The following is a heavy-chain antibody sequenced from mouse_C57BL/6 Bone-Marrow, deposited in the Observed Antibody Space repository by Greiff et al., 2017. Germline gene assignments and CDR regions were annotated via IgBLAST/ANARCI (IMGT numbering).Heavy chain of an antibody. CDR3: ARINWVDFDY. CDR2: IYPRSGNT. J-gene: IGHJ2*01. Sequence: QVQLKESGAELVRPGASVKLSCTASGFNIKDDYMHWVKQRTGQGLEWIGEIYPRSGNTYYNEKFKGKATLTADKSSSTAYMELRSLTSEDSAVYFCARINWVDFDYWGQGTTLTVSS. V-gene: IGHV1-81*01. D-gene: IGHD4-1*01. CDR1: GFNIKDDY.